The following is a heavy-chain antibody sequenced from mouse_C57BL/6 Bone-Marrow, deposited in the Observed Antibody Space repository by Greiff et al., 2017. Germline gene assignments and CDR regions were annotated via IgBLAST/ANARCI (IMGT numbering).Heavy chain of an antibody. Sequence: QVQLQQPGAELVKPGASVKLSCKASGCTFTNYWMHWVKQRPGQGLEWIGMMHPNGGSPDYNEKFKSEATLSVDKSSRTAYMELSSLTSEDSAVYYCARSYDYDDYTIACWGQGTSVTVSS. CDR2: MHPNGGSP. CDR3: ARSYDYDDYTIAC. CDR1: GCTFTNYW. D-gene: IGHD2-4*01. J-gene: IGHJ4*01. V-gene: IGHV1-64*01.